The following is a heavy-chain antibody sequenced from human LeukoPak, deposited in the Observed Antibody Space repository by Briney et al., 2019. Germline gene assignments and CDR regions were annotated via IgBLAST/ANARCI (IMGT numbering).Heavy chain of an antibody. J-gene: IGHJ4*02. D-gene: IGHD3-9*01. CDR1: GYTFTGYY. CDR2: INPNSGGT. V-gene: IGHV1-2*02. Sequence: ASVKVSCKASGYTFTGYYMHWVRQGPGQGLEWMGWINPNSGGTNYAQKFQGRVTMTRDTSISTAYMELSRLRSDDTAVYYCAREEVRADLLGIDYWGQGTLVTVSS. CDR3: AREEVRADLLGIDY.